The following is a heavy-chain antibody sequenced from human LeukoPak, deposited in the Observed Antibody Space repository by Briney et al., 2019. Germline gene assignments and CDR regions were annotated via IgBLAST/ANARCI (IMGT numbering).Heavy chain of an antibody. CDR3: AKDLERVPYYGMDV. CDR2: TSGSGVNS. J-gene: IGHJ6*02. Sequence: GGSLRLSCAASGFTLRSYDMSWVRQAPGKGLEWVAATSGSGVNSYYADSVRGRFTISRDNSRNPLYLQTNSLRAEDTAVYYCAKDLERVPYYGMDVWGQGTTVTVSS. V-gene: IGHV3-23*01. CDR1: GFTLRSYD.